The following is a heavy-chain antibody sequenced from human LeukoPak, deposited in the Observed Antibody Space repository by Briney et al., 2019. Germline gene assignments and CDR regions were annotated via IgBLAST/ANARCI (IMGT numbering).Heavy chain of an antibody. CDR2: INHSGST. Sequence: SETLSLTCAVYGGSFSGYCWSWIRQPPGKGLEWIGEINHSGSTNYNPSLKSRVTISVDTSKNQFSLKLSSVTAADTAVYYCASSASIAAASTHYFDYWGQGTLVTVSS. CDR3: ASSASIAAASTHYFDY. CDR1: GGSFSGYC. J-gene: IGHJ4*02. V-gene: IGHV4-34*01. D-gene: IGHD6-13*01.